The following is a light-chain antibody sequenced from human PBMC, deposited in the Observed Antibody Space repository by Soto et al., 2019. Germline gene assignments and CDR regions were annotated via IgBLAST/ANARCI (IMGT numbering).Light chain of an antibody. CDR2: AAS. Sequence: EIVMKQSPATLSVSPGDRATLSCRASQSIGINLSWYQQKPGQTPMLLIYAASIRASDFPARFSGSGSGTEFTLTIGGVQSDAFAVYFCQQYTKWPPWTFGHGTKVEIK. J-gene: IGKJ1*01. V-gene: IGKV3-15*01. CDR3: QQYTKWPPWT. CDR1: QSIGIN.